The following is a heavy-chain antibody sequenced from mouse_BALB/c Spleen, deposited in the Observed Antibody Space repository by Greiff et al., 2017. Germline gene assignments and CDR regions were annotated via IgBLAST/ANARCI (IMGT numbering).Heavy chain of an antibody. CDR2: IWGDGST. CDR3: ARDRDYDGYYYAMDY. Sequence: VQLQQSGPGLVAPSQSLSITCTVSGFSLTGYGVNWVRQPPGKGLEWLGMIWGDGSTDYNSALKSRLSISKDNSKSQVFLKMNSLQTDDTARYYCARDRDYDGYYYAMDYWGQGTSVTVSS. D-gene: IGHD1-2*01. J-gene: IGHJ4*01. V-gene: IGHV2-6-7*01. CDR1: GFSLTGYG.